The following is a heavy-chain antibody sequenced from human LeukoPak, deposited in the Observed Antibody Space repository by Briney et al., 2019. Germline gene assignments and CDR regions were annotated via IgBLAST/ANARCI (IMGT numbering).Heavy chain of an antibody. CDR3: AREFVVDTAMVTANWFDP. D-gene: IGHD5-18*01. CDR2: IYYSGST. J-gene: IGHJ5*02. V-gene: IGHV4-59*01. CDR1: GGSISNYY. Sequence: TASETLSLTCTVSGGSISNYYWSWIRQPPGKGLEWIGYIYYSGSTNYNPSLKSRVTISVDTSKNQFSLKLSSVTAADTAVYYCAREFVVDTAMVTANWFDPWGQGTLVTVSS.